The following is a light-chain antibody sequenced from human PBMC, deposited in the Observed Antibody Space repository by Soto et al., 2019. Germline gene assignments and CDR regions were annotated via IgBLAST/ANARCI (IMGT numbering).Light chain of an antibody. Sequence: QSVLTQPPSVSAAPGQKVTISCSGSSSNIGNNYVSWYQQLPGTAPKLLIYDNNKRPSGIPDRFSGSKSGTSATLDITVLQTGDEADYYCGTWDNSLSAGAFGGGTKLTVL. CDR3: GTWDNSLSAGA. CDR2: DNN. J-gene: IGLJ2*01. CDR1: SSNIGNNY. V-gene: IGLV1-51*01.